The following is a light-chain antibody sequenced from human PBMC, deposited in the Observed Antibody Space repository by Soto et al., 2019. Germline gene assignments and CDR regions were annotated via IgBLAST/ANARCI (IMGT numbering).Light chain of an antibody. V-gene: IGLV4-60*02. CDR1: SGHSSYI. CDR2: LEVSGSY. J-gene: IGLJ2*01. CDR3: ATLDHNILV. Sequence: QLVLTQSYSASASLGSSVKLTCTLSSGHSSYIIAWHQQQPGKAPRYLMKLEVSGSYNKGSGVPDRFSGSISGADRYLTISTLQFEDEADYYCATLDHNILVFVGRTKVTVL.